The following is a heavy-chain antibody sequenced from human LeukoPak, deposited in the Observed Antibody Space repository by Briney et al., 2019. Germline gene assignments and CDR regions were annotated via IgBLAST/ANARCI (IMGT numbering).Heavy chain of an antibody. CDR3: SSTFYYDTRGYYSSEYFQH. Sequence: ASVKVSCKASGYTFSGYYMHWVRQAPGQGLEWMGWINPNSGGTNYAQKFQGRVTMTRDTSISTAYMELSRLRSDYTAVYYWSSTFYYDTRGYYSSEYFQHWGQGTLVTVSS. CDR2: INPNSGGT. J-gene: IGHJ1*01. D-gene: IGHD3-22*01. V-gene: IGHV1-2*02. CDR1: GYTFSGYY.